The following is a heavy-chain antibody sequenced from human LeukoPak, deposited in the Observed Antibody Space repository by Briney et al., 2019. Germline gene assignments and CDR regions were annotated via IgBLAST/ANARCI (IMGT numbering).Heavy chain of an antibody. CDR3: ARGGGYCSSTSCPGHVDYDILTGYYNWADY. CDR1: GFTFSSYA. Sequence: PGGSLRLSCAASGFTFSSYAMSWVRQAPGKGLEWVSGISASGGSTYDADSVKGRFTISRDNAKNSLYLQMNSLRAEDTAVYYCARGGGYCSSTSCPGHVDYDILTGYYNWADYWGQGTLVTVSS. D-gene: IGHD3-9*01. CDR2: ISASGGST. V-gene: IGHV3-23*01. J-gene: IGHJ4*02.